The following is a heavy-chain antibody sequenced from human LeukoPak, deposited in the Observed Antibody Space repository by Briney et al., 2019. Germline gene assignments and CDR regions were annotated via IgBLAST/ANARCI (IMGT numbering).Heavy chain of an antibody. J-gene: IGHJ4*02. CDR2: ISYDGSNK. CDR1: GFTFSSYA. V-gene: IGHV3-30*04. CDR3: EAIAARVSPLFDY. D-gene: IGHD6-6*01. Sequence: PGGSLRLSCAASGFTFSSYAMHWVRQAPGKGLEWVAVISYDGSNKYYADSVKGRFTISRDNSKNTLYLQMNSLRAEDTAVYYCEAIAARVSPLFDYWGQGTLVTVSS.